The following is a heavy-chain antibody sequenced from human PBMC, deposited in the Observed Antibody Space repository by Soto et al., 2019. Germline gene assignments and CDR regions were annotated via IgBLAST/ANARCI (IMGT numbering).Heavy chain of an antibody. V-gene: IGHV1-18*01. D-gene: IGHD2-2*01. J-gene: IGHJ5*02. CDR1: GYTFTNYG. Sequence: QVQLVQSGAEVKKPGASVKVSCKASGYTFTNYGITWVRQAPGQGLEWMGWISTHNGNTKYAQNLQGRVTITAGTSTTTADMDLRSLRFDDTAVYYCARDLDCSSTGCYAAWFDPWGQGTLVTVSS. CDR3: ARDLDCSSTGCYAAWFDP. CDR2: ISTHNGNT.